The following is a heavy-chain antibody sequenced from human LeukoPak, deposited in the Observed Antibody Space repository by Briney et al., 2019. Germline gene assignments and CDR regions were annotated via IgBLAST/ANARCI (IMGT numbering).Heavy chain of an antibody. CDR3: AGYLGHGAFDI. J-gene: IGHJ3*02. V-gene: IGHV4-59*08. CDR1: GGSISSYY. Sequence: SETLSLTCTVSGGSISSYYWSWIRQPPGKGLEWIGYIYYSGSTNCNPSLKSRVTISVDTSKNQFSLKLSSVTAADTAVYYCAGYLGHGAFDIWGQGTMVTVSS. CDR2: IYYSGST. D-gene: IGHD1-26*01.